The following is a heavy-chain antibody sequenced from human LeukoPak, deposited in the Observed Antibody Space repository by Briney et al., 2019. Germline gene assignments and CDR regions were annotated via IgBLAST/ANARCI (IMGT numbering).Heavy chain of an antibody. D-gene: IGHD6-13*01. V-gene: IGHV4-59*01. CDR1: GGSISSYY. CDR2: IYYSGST. J-gene: IGHJ4*02. Sequence: SETLSLTCTVSGGSISSYYWSWIRQPPGKGLEWIGYIYYSGSTNYNPSLKSRVTISVDTSKNQLSLKLSSVTAADTAVYYCARVRWVGQQLVPLYYFDYWGQGTLVTVSS. CDR3: ARVRWVGQQLVPLYYFDY.